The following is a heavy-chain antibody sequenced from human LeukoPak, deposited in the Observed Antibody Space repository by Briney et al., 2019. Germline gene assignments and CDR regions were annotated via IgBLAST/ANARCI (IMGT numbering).Heavy chain of an antibody. J-gene: IGHJ4*02. CDR3: ARAHGFTIGRRGYFDY. Sequence: SETLSLTCNVSGGSISSRSYYWGWIRQPPGKGLEWIGSINYNGSTYYYPSLKSRVTISIDPSKNQFSLRLSSVTAADTAVYYCARAHGFTIGRRGYFDYWGQGTLVTVSS. CDR2: INYNGST. D-gene: IGHD5-24*01. CDR1: GGSISSRSYY. V-gene: IGHV4-39*07.